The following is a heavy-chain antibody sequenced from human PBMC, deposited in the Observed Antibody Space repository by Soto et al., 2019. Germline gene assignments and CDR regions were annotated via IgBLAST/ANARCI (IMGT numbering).Heavy chain of an antibody. CDR3: AKGSIEYSASVDN. D-gene: IGHD4-4*01. Sequence: DVQLLESGGGLVQPGGSLRLSCAASGFSFSSYAMVWVRQAPGKGLEWVSVISARGGSSYFADSVKGRFTISRDNSKNVLSPEMNSLRAEDTAIYFCAKGSIEYSASVDNWGQGTLVLVSS. V-gene: IGHV3-23*01. J-gene: IGHJ4*02. CDR1: GFSFSSYA. CDR2: ISARGGSS.